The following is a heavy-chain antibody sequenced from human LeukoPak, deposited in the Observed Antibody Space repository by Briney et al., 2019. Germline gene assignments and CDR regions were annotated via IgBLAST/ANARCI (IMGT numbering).Heavy chain of an antibody. CDR2: IYSGGST. D-gene: IGHD4-23*01. V-gene: IGHV3-53*01. CDR3: ASTVVTPYGAFDI. J-gene: IGHJ3*02. Sequence: GGSLRLSCAASGFTVSSNYMSWVRQAPGKGLEWVSVIYSGGSTYYADSVKGQFTISRDNSKNTLYLQMNSLRAEDTAVYYCASTVVTPYGAFDIWGQGTMVTVSS. CDR1: GFTVSSNY.